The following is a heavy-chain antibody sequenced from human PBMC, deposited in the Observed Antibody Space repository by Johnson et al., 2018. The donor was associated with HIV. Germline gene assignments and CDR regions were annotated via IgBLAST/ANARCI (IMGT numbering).Heavy chain of an antibody. D-gene: IGHD5/OR15-5a*01. J-gene: IGHJ3*02. Sequence: VQLVESGGGVVQPGRSLRLSCAASGFTFSSNYMSWVRQAPGKGLEWVSVIYSGGSTYYAESVKGRFTISRDDSKNTLSVQMNSLRVEDTAVYYCAREGGGYCVEYMCHTAFHIWGQGTLVTVSS. CDR2: IYSGGST. V-gene: IGHV3-66*02. CDR1: GFTFSSNY. CDR3: AREGGGYCVEYMCHTAFHI.